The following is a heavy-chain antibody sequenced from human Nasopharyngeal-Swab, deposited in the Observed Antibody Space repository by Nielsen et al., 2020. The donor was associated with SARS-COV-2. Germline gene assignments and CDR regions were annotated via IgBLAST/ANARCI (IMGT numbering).Heavy chain of an antibody. Sequence: SETLSLTCAVSGGSISSGGYSWSWIRQPPGKGLEWIGYIYHSGSTYYNPSLKSRVTISVDRSKNQFSLKLSSVTAADTAVYYCARSSHQSEGYAFDYWGQGTLVTVSS. CDR1: GGSISSGGYS. V-gene: IGHV4-30-2*01. D-gene: IGHD5-12*01. CDR2: IYHSGST. J-gene: IGHJ4*02. CDR3: ARSSHQSEGYAFDY.